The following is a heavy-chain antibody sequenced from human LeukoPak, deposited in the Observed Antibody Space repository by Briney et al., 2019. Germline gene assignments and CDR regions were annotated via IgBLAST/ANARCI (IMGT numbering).Heavy chain of an antibody. CDR3: ARDVGGFDY. CDR2: IYYSGST. J-gene: IGHJ4*02. CDR1: GGSISSGDDY. D-gene: IGHD2-15*01. V-gene: IGHV4-30-4*01. Sequence: SETLSLTCTVSGGSISSGDDYWRWIRQPPGKGLEWIGYIYYSGSTYYNPSLKSRVTISVDTSKNQFSLKLSSVTAADTAVYYCARDVGGFDYWGQGTLVTVSS.